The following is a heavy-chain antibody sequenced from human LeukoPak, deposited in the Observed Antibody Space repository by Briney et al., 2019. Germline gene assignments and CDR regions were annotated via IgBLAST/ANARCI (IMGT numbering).Heavy chain of an antibody. CDR3: ARARPKSRGGYYLGPFGY. CDR2: INHSGST. J-gene: IGHJ4*02. D-gene: IGHD3-22*01. V-gene: IGHV4-34*01. Sequence: SETLSLTCAVYGGSFSGYYWSWIRRPPGKGLEWIGEINHSGSTNYNPSLKSRVTISVDTSKNQFSLKLSSVTAADTAVYYCARARPKSRGGYYLGPFGYWGQGTLVTVSS. CDR1: GGSFSGYY.